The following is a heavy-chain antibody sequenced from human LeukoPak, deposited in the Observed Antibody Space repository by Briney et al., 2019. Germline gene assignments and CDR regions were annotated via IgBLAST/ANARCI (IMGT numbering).Heavy chain of an antibody. J-gene: IGHJ4*02. CDR2: IKQDGSEK. D-gene: IGHD5-12*01. Sequence: PGGSLRLSCATSGFTFTTYWMNWVRQAPGKGLEWVANIKQDGSEKYYVDSVKGRFTISRDNARNSLYLQMNSLRADDTAVYYCARGSGYAWDYWGQGTLVTVSS. CDR3: ARGSGYAWDY. CDR1: GFTFTTYW. V-gene: IGHV3-7*01.